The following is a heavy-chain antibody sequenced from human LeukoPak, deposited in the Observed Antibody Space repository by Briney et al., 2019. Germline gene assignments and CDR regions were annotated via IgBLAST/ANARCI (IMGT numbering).Heavy chain of an antibody. CDR2: MNPNSGGT. Sequence: ASVKVSCKASGYTFTCYYMHWVRQSPGQGLGWVGWMNPNSGGTNYAQKFQGRVTMTRDTSISTAYMKLSRLRSDDTAVYYCARAVQGSGSYYKRLGWFDPWGQGTLVTVSS. J-gene: IGHJ5*02. D-gene: IGHD3-10*01. V-gene: IGHV1-2*02. CDR1: GYTFTCYY. CDR3: ARAVQGSGSYYKRLGWFDP.